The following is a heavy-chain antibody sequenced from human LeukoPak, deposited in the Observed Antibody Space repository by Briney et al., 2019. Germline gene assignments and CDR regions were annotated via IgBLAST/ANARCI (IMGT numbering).Heavy chain of an antibody. D-gene: IGHD6-19*01. CDR3: AKYQRQWLPKGGFDY. Sequence: GGSLRLSCAASGFTFSSYGMHWVRQAPGKGLEWVAVISYDGNNKYYADSVKGRFTISRDNSKNTLYLQMDNLRAEDTAVYYCAKYQRQWLPKGGFDYWGQGTLVSVSS. V-gene: IGHV3-30*18. J-gene: IGHJ4*02. CDR2: ISYDGNNK. CDR1: GFTFSSYG.